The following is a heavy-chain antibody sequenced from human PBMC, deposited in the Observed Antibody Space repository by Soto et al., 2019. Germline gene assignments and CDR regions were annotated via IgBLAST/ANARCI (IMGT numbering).Heavy chain of an antibody. CDR1: GFTFSSYA. Sequence: PGGSLRLSCSASGFTFSSYAMHWVRQAPGKGLEYVSAVSSNGGSTYYADSVKGRFTISRDNSKNTLYLQMSSLRAEDTAVYYCARDTLYYYDSRASEAFDIWGQGTMVTVSS. CDR2: VSSNGGST. J-gene: IGHJ3*02. CDR3: ARDTLYYYDSRASEAFDI. V-gene: IGHV3-64D*06. D-gene: IGHD3-22*01.